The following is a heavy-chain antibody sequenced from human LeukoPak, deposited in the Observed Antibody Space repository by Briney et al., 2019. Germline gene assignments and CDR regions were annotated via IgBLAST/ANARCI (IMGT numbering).Heavy chain of an antibody. V-gene: IGHV1-69*05. J-gene: IGHJ3*02. Sequence: SVKVSCKASGGTFSTNAISWVRQAPGQGLEWMATIIPIFGAPNYAPKFQGRVTMTRDMSTSTVYMELNSLRSEDTAVYYCARVSSGTRDAFDIWGQGTMVTVSS. D-gene: IGHD3-10*01. CDR3: ARVSSGTRDAFDI. CDR1: GGTFSTNA. CDR2: IIPIFGAP.